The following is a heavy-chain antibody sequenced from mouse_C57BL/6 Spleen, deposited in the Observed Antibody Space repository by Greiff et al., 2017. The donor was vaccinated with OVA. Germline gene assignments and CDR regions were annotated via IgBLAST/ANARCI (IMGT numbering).Heavy chain of an antibody. V-gene: IGHV1-18*01. Sequence: VQLKQSGPELVKPGASVKIPCKASGYTFTDYNMDWVKQSHGKSLEWIGDINPNNGGTIYNQKFKGKATLTVDKSSSTAYMELRSLTSEDTAVYYCARAYYGSSYDAMDYWGQGTSVTVSS. CDR1: GYTFTDYN. CDR2: INPNNGGT. J-gene: IGHJ4*01. CDR3: ARAYYGSSYDAMDY. D-gene: IGHD1-1*01.